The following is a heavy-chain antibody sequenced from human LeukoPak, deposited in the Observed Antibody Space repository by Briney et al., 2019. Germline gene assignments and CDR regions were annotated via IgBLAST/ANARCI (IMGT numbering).Heavy chain of an antibody. V-gene: IGHV3-73*01. J-gene: IGHJ4*02. CDR2: IRSTANGYAT. CDR1: GFTFSGSA. Sequence: GGSLRLSCAASGFTFSGSALHWVRQASGKGLEWVGRIRSTANGYATAYAASVKGRFTISRDDSKNTAYLQMDSLKTEDTAVYYCTRTVGATHYWGQGTLVTVSS. CDR3: TRTVGATHY. D-gene: IGHD1-26*01.